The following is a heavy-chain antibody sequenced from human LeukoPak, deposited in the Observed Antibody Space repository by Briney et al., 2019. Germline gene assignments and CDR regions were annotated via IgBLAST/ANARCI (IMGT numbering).Heavy chain of an antibody. CDR1: GGTFSSYT. CDR3: VGWGYCSGDCYPFDP. Sequence: GASVKVSCKASGGTFSSYTISWVRQAPGQGLEWMGRIIPILGIANYAQKFQGRVTITADKSTSTAYMELSSLRSEDTAVYYCVGWGYCSGDCYPFDPWGQGTLVTVSS. D-gene: IGHD2-21*01. J-gene: IGHJ5*02. CDR2: IIPILGIA. V-gene: IGHV1-69*02.